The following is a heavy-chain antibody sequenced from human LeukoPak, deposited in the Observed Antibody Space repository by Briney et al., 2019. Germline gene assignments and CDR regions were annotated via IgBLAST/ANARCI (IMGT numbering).Heavy chain of an antibody. D-gene: IGHD1-26*01. CDR3: ARLVPEWELREFSERDWFDH. V-gene: IGHV4-34*01. J-gene: IGHJ5*02. Sequence: SETLSLTCAIYGGSFSGYHWNWIRQPPGKGLEWIGEIYHSGSTNYNPSLKSRVTISVDTSKNQFSLQLSSVTAADTAVYYCARLVPEWELREFSERDWFDHWGQGTLVTVSS. CDR2: IYHSGST. CDR1: GGSFSGYH.